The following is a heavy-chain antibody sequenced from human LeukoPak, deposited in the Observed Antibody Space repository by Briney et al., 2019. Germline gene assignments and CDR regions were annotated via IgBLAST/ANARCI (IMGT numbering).Heavy chain of an antibody. V-gene: IGHV4-34*01. Sequence: SETLSLTCAVYGGSFSGYYWSWIRQPPGKGLEWIGEINHSGSTNYNPSLKSRGTISVDTSKNQFSLRLNSVTAADTAVYYCARAGDGYDDSNGYYDYWGQGTLVTVSS. CDR3: ARAGDGYDDSNGYYDY. CDR2: INHSGST. J-gene: IGHJ4*02. CDR1: GGSFSGYY. D-gene: IGHD3-22*01.